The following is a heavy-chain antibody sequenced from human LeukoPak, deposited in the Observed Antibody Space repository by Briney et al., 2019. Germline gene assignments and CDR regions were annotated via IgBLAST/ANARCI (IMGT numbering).Heavy chain of an antibody. D-gene: IGHD3-22*01. V-gene: IGHV3-11*01. J-gene: IGHJ4*02. CDR3: ARPLYYYDSSLDY. Sequence: GGSLGLSCAASGFTFSDYYMSWIRQAPGKGLEWVSYISSSGSTIYYADSVKGRFTISRDNAKNSLYLQMNSLRAEDTAVYYCARPLYYYDSSLDYWGQGTLVTVSS. CDR2: ISSSGSTI. CDR1: GFTFSDYY.